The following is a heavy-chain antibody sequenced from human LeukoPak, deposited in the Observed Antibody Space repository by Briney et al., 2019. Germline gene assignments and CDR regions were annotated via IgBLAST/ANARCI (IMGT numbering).Heavy chain of an antibody. CDR1: GGTFSSYA. D-gene: IGHD4-23*01. CDR2: IIPIFGTA. Sequence: GASVKVSCKASGGTFSSYAISWVRQAPGQGLEWMGGIIPIFGTANYAQKFQGRVTITADESTSTAYMELSSLRSEDTAVYYCARLLNYGGNWRDFDYWGQGTLVTVSS. J-gene: IGHJ4*02. CDR3: ARLLNYGGNWRDFDY. V-gene: IGHV1-69*13.